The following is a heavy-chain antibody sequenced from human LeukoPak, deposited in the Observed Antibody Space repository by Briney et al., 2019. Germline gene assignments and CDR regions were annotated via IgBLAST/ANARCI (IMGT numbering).Heavy chain of an antibody. CDR1: GGSISSSSYY. D-gene: IGHD1-26*01. V-gene: IGHV4-39*01. CDR2: IYYSGST. Sequence: KPSETLSLTGTVSGGSISSSSYYWGWIRRPPGKGLEWIGSIYYSGSTYYNPSLKSRVTISVDTSKNQFSLKLSSVTAADTAVYYCARGERWELLHGFAWGQGTLVTVSS. J-gene: IGHJ4*02. CDR3: ARGERWELLHGFA.